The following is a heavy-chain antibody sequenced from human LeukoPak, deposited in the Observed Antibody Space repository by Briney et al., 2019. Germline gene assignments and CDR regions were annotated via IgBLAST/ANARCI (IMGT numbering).Heavy chain of an antibody. CDR3: ARVEWGTSCYST. Sequence: SVKVSCKVSGYTLTELSMHWVRQAPGQGLEWMGGIIPIFGTANYAQKFQGRVTITADKSTSTAYMELSSLRSEDTAVYYCARVEWGTSCYSTWGQGTLVTVSS. CDR1: GYTLTELS. CDR2: IIPIFGTA. V-gene: IGHV1-69*06. J-gene: IGHJ4*02. D-gene: IGHD2-2*01.